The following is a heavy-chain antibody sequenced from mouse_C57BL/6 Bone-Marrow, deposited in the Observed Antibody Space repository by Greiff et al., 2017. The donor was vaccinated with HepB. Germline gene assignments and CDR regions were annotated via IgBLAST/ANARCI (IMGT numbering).Heavy chain of an antibody. D-gene: IGHD1-1*01. V-gene: IGHV1-81*01. J-gene: IGHJ3*01. CDR1: GYTFTSYG. CDR3: ARDHYYGSSPWFAY. Sequence: VKLVESGAELARPGASVKLSCKASGYTFTSYGISWVKQRTGQGLEWIGEIYPRSGNTYYNEKFKGKATLTADKSSSTAYMELRSLTSEDSAVYFCARDHYYGSSPWFAYWGQGTLVTVSA. CDR2: IYPRSGNT.